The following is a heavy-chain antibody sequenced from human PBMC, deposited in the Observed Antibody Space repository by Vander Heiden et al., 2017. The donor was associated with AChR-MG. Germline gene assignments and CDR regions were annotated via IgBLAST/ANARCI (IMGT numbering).Heavy chain of an antibody. J-gene: IGHJ3*02. CDR3: VRVGPPLSASFNI. V-gene: IGHV3-7*04. CDR2: IKHNVDER. Sequence: EEQLVESGRALVQPGGSLRLSCASSGFILSSVWMSWVRQAPGKGLEWVANIKHNVDERDYVDSVKGRFTISRDNARDSLYLQMNSLRVDDTAIYYCVRVGPPLSASFNIWGQGTMVTVSS. D-gene: IGHD3-10*01. CDR1: GFILSSVW.